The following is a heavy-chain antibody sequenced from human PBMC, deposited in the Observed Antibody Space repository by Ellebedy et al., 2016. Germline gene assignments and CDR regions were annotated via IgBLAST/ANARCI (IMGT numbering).Heavy chain of an antibody. CDR1: GFSLSSSGMC. CDR3: ARISMQYDSSATSGLDY. J-gene: IGHJ4*02. D-gene: IGHD3-22*01. Sequence: SGPTLVKPTQTLTLTCTFSGFSLSSSGMCVSWIRQPPGKALEWLARIDWDDDKYYSTSLKTRLTISKDTSKNQVVLTMTNMDPVDTATYYCARISMQYDSSATSGLDYWGQGTLVTVSS. V-gene: IGHV2-70*11. CDR2: IDWDDDK.